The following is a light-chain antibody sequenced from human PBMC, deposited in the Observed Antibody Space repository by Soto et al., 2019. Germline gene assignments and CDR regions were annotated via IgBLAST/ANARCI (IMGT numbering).Light chain of an antibody. CDR2: QTS. Sequence: EIILTQSPGTLPLSPGERATLSCRGNQRISREFVVWYQQQTGQAPRLLMYQTSSKASGVPARFSGSGSGRDYTLPISGLEPEDAAVYYCQHYGGSAPYTFGQGTKLEI. CDR3: QHYGGSAPYT. J-gene: IGKJ2*01. CDR1: QRISREF. V-gene: IGKV3-20*01.